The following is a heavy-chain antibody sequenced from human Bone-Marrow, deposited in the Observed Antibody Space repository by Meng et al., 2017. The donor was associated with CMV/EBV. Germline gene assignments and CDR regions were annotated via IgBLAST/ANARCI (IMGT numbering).Heavy chain of an antibody. CDR2: IKQDGSEK. CDR1: GFTFSSYG. Sequence: GGSLRLSCAASGFTFSSYGMHWVRQAPGKGLEWVANIKQDGSEKYYVDSVKGRFTISRDNAKNSLYLQMNSLRAEDTAVYYCARVAYGDYVIWFDPWGQGTLVTVSS. J-gene: IGHJ5*02. V-gene: IGHV3-7*01. D-gene: IGHD4-17*01. CDR3: ARVAYGDYVIWFDP.